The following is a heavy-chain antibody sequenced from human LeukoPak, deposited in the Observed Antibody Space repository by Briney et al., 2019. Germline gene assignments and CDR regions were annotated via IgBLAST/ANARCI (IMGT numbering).Heavy chain of an antibody. J-gene: IGHJ3*02. V-gene: IGHV1-18*01. D-gene: IGHD6-19*01. CDR3: ARDREQWVPLGALDI. CDR2: ISPFNGNT. CDR1: GYTFTSYG. Sequence: ASVKVSCKASGYTFTSYGISWVRQAPGQGLEWIGWISPFNGNTNYAQNVQGRATMATDTSTSTAYMDLRGLRSDDTAVYYCARDREQWVPLGALDIWGQGTMVTVSS.